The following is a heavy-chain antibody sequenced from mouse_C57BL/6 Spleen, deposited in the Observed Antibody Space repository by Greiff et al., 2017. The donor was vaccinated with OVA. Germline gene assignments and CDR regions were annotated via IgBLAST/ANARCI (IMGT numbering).Heavy chain of an antibody. J-gene: IGHJ2*01. CDR2: ISSGGDYI. CDR1: GFTFSSYA. D-gene: IGHD2-1*01. CDR3: TREGGYGNYAYFDY. Sequence: EVQLVESGEGLVKPGGSLKLSCAASGFTFSSYAMSWVRQTPEKRLEWVAYISSGGDYIYYADTVKGRFTISRDNARNTLYLQMSSLKSEDTAMYYCTREGGYGNYAYFDYWGQGTTLTVSS. V-gene: IGHV5-9-1*02.